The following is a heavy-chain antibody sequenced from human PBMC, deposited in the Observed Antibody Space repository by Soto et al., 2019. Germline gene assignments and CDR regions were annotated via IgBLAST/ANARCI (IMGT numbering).Heavy chain of an antibody. V-gene: IGHV3-23*01. CDR3: AKKGSGGNWFDT. CDR2: SGSSGAT. J-gene: IGHJ5*02. CDR1: GFTFSSHA. Sequence: GGSLRLSCAASGFTFSSHAMSWVRQSHGKGPEWVAASGSSGATYFADSVKGRFTISRDNSKNTLFLEMNSLSPEDTGVYFCAKKGSGGNWFDTWGQGTLVTVS.